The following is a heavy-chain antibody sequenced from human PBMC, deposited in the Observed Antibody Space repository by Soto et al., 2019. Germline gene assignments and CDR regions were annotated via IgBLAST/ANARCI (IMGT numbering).Heavy chain of an antibody. CDR1: GFTFSRYW. J-gene: IGHJ5*02. V-gene: IGHV3-7*01. CDR2: IKQDGSEK. CDR3: ASPPTNLDYGDDNWFDP. D-gene: IGHD4-17*01. Sequence: HPGGSLRLSCAASGFTFSRYWMSWVRQAPGKGLEWVANIKQDGSEKYYVDSVKGRFTISRDNAKNSLYLQMNSLRAEDTAVYYCASPPTNLDYGDDNWFDPWGQGTLVTVSS.